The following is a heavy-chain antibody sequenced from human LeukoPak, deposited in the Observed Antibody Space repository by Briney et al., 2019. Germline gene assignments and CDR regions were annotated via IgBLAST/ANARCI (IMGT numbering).Heavy chain of an antibody. D-gene: IGHD3-22*01. CDR2: IWYDGSNK. CDR3: AKDRGGHSSGYDY. Sequence: PGGSLRLSCAASGCTFSKYGMHWVRQAPGKGLEWVAVIWYDGSNKNYADFVKGRFTISRDNSKNTLYLQMNSLRAEDTAVYYCAKDRGGHSSGYDYWGQGTLVTVSS. CDR1: GCTFSKYG. V-gene: IGHV3-33*06. J-gene: IGHJ4*02.